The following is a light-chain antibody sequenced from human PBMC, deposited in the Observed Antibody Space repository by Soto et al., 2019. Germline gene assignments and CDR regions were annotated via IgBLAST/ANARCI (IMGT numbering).Light chain of an antibody. J-gene: IGKJ4*01. CDR3: QPYNNWPLT. V-gene: IGKV3-15*01. CDR1: QTIDRN. CDR2: GAS. Sequence: EVVMTQSPVTLSVSPGEGVTLSCRASQTIDRNLAWYQKKPGRAPRLLIFGASTRATGIPARFSGSGSETEFTLTISSLQSEDFAVYYCQPYNNWPLTFGGGTKVEIK.